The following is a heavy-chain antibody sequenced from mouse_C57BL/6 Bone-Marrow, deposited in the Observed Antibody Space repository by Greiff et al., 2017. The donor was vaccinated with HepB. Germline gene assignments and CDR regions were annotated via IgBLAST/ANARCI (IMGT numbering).Heavy chain of an antibody. CDR2: IHPNSGST. D-gene: IGHD2-2*01. Sequence: QVQLQQPGAELVKPGASVKLSCKASGYTFTSYWMHWVKQRPGQGLEWIGMIHPNSGSTNYNEKFKSKATLTVDKSSSTAYMQLSSLTSEDSAVYYCARGLWLRRDWFAYWGQGTLVTVSA. CDR3: ARGLWLRRDWFAY. CDR1: GYTFTSYW. V-gene: IGHV1-64*01. J-gene: IGHJ3*01.